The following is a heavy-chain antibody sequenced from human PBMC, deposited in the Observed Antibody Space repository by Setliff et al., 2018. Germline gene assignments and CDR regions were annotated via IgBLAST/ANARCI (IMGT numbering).Heavy chain of an antibody. CDR1: GFTFSTYR. Sequence: GGSLRLSCAASGFTFSTYRMHWVRQAPGKGLEGVAVIWDDGVKKYHADSVKGRFTISRENSKNTLYLQMNSLRPEDAAVYYCARTCSGSGCYAGLESWGQGTPVTVSS. CDR3: ARTCSGSGCYAGLES. V-gene: IGHV3-33*08. J-gene: IGHJ4*02. CDR2: IWDDGVKK. D-gene: IGHD2-15*01.